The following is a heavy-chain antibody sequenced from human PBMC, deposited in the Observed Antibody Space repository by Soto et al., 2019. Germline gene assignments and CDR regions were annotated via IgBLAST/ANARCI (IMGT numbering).Heavy chain of an antibody. CDR2: INAGNGNT. D-gene: IGHD1-1*01. V-gene: IGHV1-3*01. Sequence: APVKGSCKASWYTLTNYAMHLGRPAPGQRLEWMGWINAGNGNTKYSQKFQGRVTITRDTSASTAYMELSSLRSEDTAVYYCARDGNNRYYYYMDVWGKGTTVTVSS. CDR3: ARDGNNRYYYYMDV. CDR1: WYTLTNYA. J-gene: IGHJ6*03.